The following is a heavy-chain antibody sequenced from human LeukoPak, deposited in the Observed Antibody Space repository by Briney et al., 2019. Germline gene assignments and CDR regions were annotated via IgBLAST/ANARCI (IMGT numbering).Heavy chain of an antibody. J-gene: IGHJ5*02. D-gene: IGHD1-7*01. CDR1: GDSVSSNSAA. CDR2: TYYRSKSYN. CDR3: ARDTARRPTQLELLSEGGFDP. V-gene: IGHV6-1*01. Sequence: SQTLSLTCAISGDSVSSNSAAWHWLRQSPSRGLEWLGRTYYRSKSYNDYAVSVKSRITINPDTSKNQFSLQLNSVTPEDTAVYYCARDTARRPTQLELLSEGGFDPWGQGTLVTVSS.